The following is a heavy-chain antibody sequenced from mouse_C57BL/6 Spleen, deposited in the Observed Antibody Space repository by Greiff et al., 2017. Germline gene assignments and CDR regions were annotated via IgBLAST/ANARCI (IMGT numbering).Heavy chain of an antibody. CDR1: GYTFTSYW. CDR3: AAYDYDGGFAY. J-gene: IGHJ3*01. Sequence: QVQLKQPGAELVKPGASVKLSCKASGYTFTSYWMHWVKQRPGQGLEWIGMIHPNSGSTNYNEKFKSKATLTVDKSSSTAYMQLSSLTSEDSAVYYCAAYDYDGGFAYWGQGTLVTVSA. D-gene: IGHD2-4*01. CDR2: IHPNSGST. V-gene: IGHV1-64*01.